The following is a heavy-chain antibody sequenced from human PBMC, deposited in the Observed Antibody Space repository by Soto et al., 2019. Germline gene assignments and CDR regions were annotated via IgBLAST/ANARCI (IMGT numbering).Heavy chain of an antibody. D-gene: IGHD6-6*01. Sequence: ASVKVSSKASGYTFNSYQMHLARQAPGQGLEWMGIINPSGGSTSYAQKFQGRVTMTRDTSTSTVYMELSSLRSEDTAVYYCAREMGFEQLLTYYYDGMDVWG. J-gene: IGHJ6*02. CDR1: GYTFNSYQ. CDR2: INPSGGST. V-gene: IGHV1-46*02. CDR3: AREMGFEQLLTYYYDGMDV.